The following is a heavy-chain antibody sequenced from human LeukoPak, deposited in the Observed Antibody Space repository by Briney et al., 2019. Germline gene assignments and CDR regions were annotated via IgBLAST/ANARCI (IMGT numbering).Heavy chain of an antibody. Sequence: GGSLRLSCAASGFTFNTYTMNWVRQAPGKGLEWVASISSRSAYTYYADSVKGRFTISRDNAKNSLSLQMNSLRAEDTAVYYCARDQYYGSGTYYNSSKGYFDYWGQGTLVTVSS. CDR3: ARDQYYGSGTYYNSSKGYFDY. D-gene: IGHD3-10*01. V-gene: IGHV3-21*01. CDR2: ISSRSAYT. J-gene: IGHJ4*02. CDR1: GFTFNTYT.